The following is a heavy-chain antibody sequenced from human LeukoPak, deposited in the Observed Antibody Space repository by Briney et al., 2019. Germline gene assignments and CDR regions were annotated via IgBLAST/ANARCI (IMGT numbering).Heavy chain of an antibody. CDR2: IKHDGSEA. CDR3: TRDALFGSGRTHLDF. V-gene: IGHV3-7*04. CDR1: EFTFNRYW. D-gene: IGHD3-10*01. Sequence: GRSLRLSCAASEFTFNRYWMSWVRQAPGKGLQWVAHIKHDGSEAHYVASVKGRFTISRDNAKSSLSLQMNSLNVDDTGVYFCTRDALFGSGRTHLDFWSQGTLVSVSS. J-gene: IGHJ4*02.